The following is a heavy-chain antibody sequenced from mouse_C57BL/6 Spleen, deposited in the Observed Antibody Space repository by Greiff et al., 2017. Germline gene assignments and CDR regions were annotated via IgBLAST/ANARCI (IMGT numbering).Heavy chain of an antibody. J-gene: IGHJ2*01. Sequence: VQLQQSGAELVRPGASVTLSCKASGYTFTDYEMHWVKQTPVPGLEWIGAIDPETGGTAYNQKFKGKPILTTDKSSSTSYMELRSLTSADSSVYYCTGGLLRPFDYWGKGTTLTVSS. CDR3: TGGLLRPFDY. CDR1: GYTFTDYE. V-gene: IGHV1-15*01. CDR2: IDPETGGT. D-gene: IGHD2-3*01.